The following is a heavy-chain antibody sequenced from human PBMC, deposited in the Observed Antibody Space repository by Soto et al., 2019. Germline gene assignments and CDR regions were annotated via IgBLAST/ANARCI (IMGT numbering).Heavy chain of an antibody. Sequence: ASETLSLTCTVSGDSISNYHWTWIWQPVGKGLEWIGRIYASGGTNYNPSLKSRVTMSVDTAKKQFSLKLNSVTAADTAVYYCARGYSYGDTFDYWGPGTLVTVS. CDR1: GDSISNYH. V-gene: IGHV4-4*07. D-gene: IGHD5-18*01. J-gene: IGHJ4*02. CDR2: IYASGGT. CDR3: ARGYSYGDTFDY.